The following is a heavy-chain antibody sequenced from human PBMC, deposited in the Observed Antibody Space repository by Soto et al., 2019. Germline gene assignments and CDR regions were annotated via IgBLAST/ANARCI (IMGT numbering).Heavy chain of an antibody. CDR1: GFTFSSYA. CDR2: ISGSGGST. Sequence: GGSLRLSCAASGFTFSSYAMSWVRQAPGKGLEWVSAISGSGGSTYYADSVKGRFTISRDNSKNTLYLQMNSLRAEDTAVYYCAKDYYDSSGYRRPFDYWGQGTLVTVSS. D-gene: IGHD3-22*01. CDR3: AKDYYDSSGYRRPFDY. J-gene: IGHJ4*02. V-gene: IGHV3-23*01.